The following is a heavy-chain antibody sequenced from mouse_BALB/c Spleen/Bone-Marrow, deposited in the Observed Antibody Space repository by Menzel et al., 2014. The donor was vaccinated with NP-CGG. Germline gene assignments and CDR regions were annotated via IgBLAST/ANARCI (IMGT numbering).Heavy chain of an antibody. CDR3: SRDYGGTAWFAY. CDR1: GFKFKDTH. J-gene: IGHJ3*01. CDR2: IDPASGDT. D-gene: IGHD1-1*01. V-gene: IGHV14-3*02. Sequence: VQLKHSGAELVKPGASVKLSRTASGFKFKDTHMHWVKQRPEQGLEWIGRIDPASGDTKYDPKFQGKAAITGDTSSNTAYLQLSSLTSEDTAVYYCSRDYGGTAWFAYWGQGTLVTVSA.